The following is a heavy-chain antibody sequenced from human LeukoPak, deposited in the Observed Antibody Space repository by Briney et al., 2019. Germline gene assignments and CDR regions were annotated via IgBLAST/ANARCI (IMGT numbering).Heavy chain of an antibody. CDR3: ARDSVEMATIAAFDI. CDR2: IFYSGST. D-gene: IGHD5-24*01. Sequence: SETLSLTCTASGGSISTSSYYWGWVRQPPGKGLEWIGNIFYSGSTYYNPSLKSRVTISVDTSKNQFSLKLSSVTAADTAVYYCARDSVEMATIAAFDIWGQGAMVTVSS. V-gene: IGHV4-39*07. CDR1: GGSISTSSYY. J-gene: IGHJ3*02.